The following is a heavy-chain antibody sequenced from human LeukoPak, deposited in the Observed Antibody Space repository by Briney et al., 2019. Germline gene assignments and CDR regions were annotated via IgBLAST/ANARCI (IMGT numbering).Heavy chain of an antibody. V-gene: IGHV3-23*01. Sequence: GGSLRLSCAASGFTFSSYAMSWVRQAPGKGLGWVSAISGSGGSTYYADSVKGRFTISRDNSKNTLYLQMNSLRAEDTAVYYCAKAKSSSWKEGAYWGQGTLVTVSS. CDR2: ISGSGGST. J-gene: IGHJ4*02. CDR3: AKAKSSSWKEGAY. D-gene: IGHD6-13*01. CDR1: GFTFSSYA.